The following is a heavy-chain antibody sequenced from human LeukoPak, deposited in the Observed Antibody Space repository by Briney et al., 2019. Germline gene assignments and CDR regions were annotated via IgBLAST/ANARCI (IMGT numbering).Heavy chain of an antibody. V-gene: IGHV4-34*01. Sequence: PSETLSLTCAVYGGSFSGYYWSWIRQPPGKGLEWIGEINHSGSTNYNPSLKSRVTISVDRSKNQFSLKLSSVTAADTAVYYCARWTTTVVTQGFDYWGQGTLVTVSS. CDR2: INHSGST. J-gene: IGHJ4*02. D-gene: IGHD4-23*01. CDR3: ARWTTTVVTQGFDY. CDR1: GGSFSGYY.